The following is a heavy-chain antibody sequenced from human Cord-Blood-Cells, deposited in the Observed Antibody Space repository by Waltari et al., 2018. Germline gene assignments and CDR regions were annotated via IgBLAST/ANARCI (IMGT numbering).Heavy chain of an antibody. V-gene: IGHV2-5*01. J-gene: IGHJ2*01. CDR1: GFSLSTSGVG. Sequence: QITLKESGPTLVKPTQTLTLTCTFSGFSLSTSGVGVGWIRQPPGKALEWLALIYWYDDKRYSPSLXSXLXITXXXXXXXXXXXMTNMDPVDTATYYCAHSPSFYGDYSKWYFDLWGRGTLVTVSS. CDR3: AHSPSFYGDYSKWYFDL. D-gene: IGHD4-17*01. CDR2: IYWYDDK.